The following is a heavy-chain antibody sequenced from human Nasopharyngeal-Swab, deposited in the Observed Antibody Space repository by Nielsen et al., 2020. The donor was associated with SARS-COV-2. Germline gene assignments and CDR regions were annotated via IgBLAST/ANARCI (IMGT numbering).Heavy chain of an antibody. CDR2: IYYTGST. J-gene: IGHJ6*02. V-gene: IGHV4-39*01. CDR1: GGSISSHSYY. Sequence: SETLSLTCTVSGGSISSHSYYWAWIRKPPGKGPEWIGHIYYTGSTHYNPSLRSRVTTSADTSKNQFSLELRSVTAVDTGVYFCARLNYDFGGLYGVDVWGQGTTVTVSS. D-gene: IGHD3-3*01. CDR3: ARLNYDFGGLYGVDV.